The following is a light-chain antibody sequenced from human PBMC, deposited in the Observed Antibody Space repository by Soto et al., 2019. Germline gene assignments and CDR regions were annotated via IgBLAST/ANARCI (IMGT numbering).Light chain of an antibody. CDR3: QQLNSSPIP. J-gene: IGKJ3*01. Sequence: IQLTQSPSSLSASVGDRVTISCRASQGIANFLAWYQQKTGNAPKLLLYGASTLQSGVPSRFSGSGSGTDFTLTISSLQPEDFATYYCQQLNSSPIPFGPGTKVDIK. CDR1: QGIANF. CDR2: GAS. V-gene: IGKV1-9*01.